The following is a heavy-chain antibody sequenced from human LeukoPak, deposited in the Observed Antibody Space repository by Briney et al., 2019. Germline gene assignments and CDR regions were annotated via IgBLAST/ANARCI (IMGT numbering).Heavy chain of an antibody. Sequence: PGGSLRLSCAASGFTFSSYVMTWVRQAPGKGLEWVSAISGSGGATYYADSVKGRFTISRDNSKNTLYLQMNSLRAEDTAEYYCARGGFDWLLFNYYYYMDVWGKGTTVTISS. D-gene: IGHD3-9*01. J-gene: IGHJ6*03. CDR1: GFTFSSYV. CDR2: ISGSGGAT. CDR3: ARGGFDWLLFNYYYYMDV. V-gene: IGHV3-23*01.